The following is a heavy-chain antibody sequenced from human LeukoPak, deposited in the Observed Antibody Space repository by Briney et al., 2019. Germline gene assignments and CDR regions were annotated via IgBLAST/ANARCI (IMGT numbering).Heavy chain of an antibody. V-gene: IGHV1-8*01. CDR1: GYTLTSYD. J-gene: IGHJ4*02. Sequence: GASVTVSSTASGYTLTSYDFNWVRQATGQRPEWMGWMSPNSGDTGYAQKFQDRVTMTRNTSISTAYMELSSLRSDDTAVYHCARGPPNWGYDYWGPGTLVTVSS. CDR2: MSPNSGDT. CDR3: ARGPPNWGYDY. D-gene: IGHD7-27*01.